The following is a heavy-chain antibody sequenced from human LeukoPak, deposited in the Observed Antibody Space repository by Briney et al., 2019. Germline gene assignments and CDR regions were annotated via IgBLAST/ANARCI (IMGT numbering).Heavy chain of an antibody. V-gene: IGHV4-34*01. J-gene: IGHJ3*02. D-gene: IGHD1-26*01. CDR2: INHSGST. CDR1: GGSFSGYY. Sequence: KPSETLSLTCAVYGGSFSGYYWSWIRQPSGKGLEWIGEINHSGSTNYNPSLKSRVTISVDTSKNQFSLKLSSVTAADTAVYYCARWDVGATDAFDIWGQGTMVTVSS. CDR3: ARWDVGATDAFDI.